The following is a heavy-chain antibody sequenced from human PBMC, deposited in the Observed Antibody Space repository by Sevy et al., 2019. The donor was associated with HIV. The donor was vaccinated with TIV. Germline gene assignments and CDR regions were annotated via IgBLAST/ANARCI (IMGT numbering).Heavy chain of an antibody. CDR1: GYTFTGYY. CDR2: INPNSGGT. V-gene: IGHV1-2*02. CDR3: ARVLPNSVGRFGELLHPPAEYAFDI. Sequence: ASVKVSCKASGYTFTGYYMHWVRQAPGQGLEWMGWINPNSGGTNYAQKFQGRVTMTRDTSISTAYMELSRLSSDDTAVYYCARVLPNSVGRFGELLHPPAEYAFDIWGQGTMVTVSS. D-gene: IGHD3-10*01. J-gene: IGHJ3*02.